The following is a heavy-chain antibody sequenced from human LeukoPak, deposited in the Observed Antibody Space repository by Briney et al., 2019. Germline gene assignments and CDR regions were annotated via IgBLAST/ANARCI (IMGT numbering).Heavy chain of an antibody. CDR3: ARDGVLYDYVWGTDY. CDR2: INPNSGGT. J-gene: IGHJ4*02. Sequence: VASVKVSCKTSEYTFIGYYMHWVRQAPGQGLEWMGRINPNSGGTNYAQKFQGRVTMTRDTSISTAYMELSRLRSDDTALYYCARDGVLYDYVWGTDYWGQGTLVTVSS. CDR1: EYTFIGYY. V-gene: IGHV1-2*06. D-gene: IGHD3-16*01.